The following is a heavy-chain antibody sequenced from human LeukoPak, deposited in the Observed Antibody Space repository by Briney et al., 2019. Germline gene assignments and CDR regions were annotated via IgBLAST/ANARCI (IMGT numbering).Heavy chain of an antibody. CDR2: ISGSSYYI. V-gene: IGHV3-21*04. CDR3: AKDLEYSSSPSDY. D-gene: IGHD6-6*01. Sequence: GGSLRLSCAASGFTFSGYSMNWVRQAPGKGLEWVSSISGSSYYIYYADSVKGRFTISRDNAKNSLYLQMNSLRAEDTAVYYCAKDLEYSSSPSDYWGQGTLVTVSS. CDR1: GFTFSGYS. J-gene: IGHJ4*02.